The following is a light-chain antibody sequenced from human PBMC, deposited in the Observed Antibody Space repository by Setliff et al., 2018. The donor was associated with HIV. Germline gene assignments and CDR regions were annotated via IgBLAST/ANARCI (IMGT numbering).Light chain of an antibody. V-gene: IGLV2-11*01. CDR2: QAT. J-gene: IGLJ1*01. Sequence: QSALAQPRSVSGSPGQSVTISCPGTRSDVGGYHYVSWYQQHPGKAPKLIIYQATRRPSGVSNRFSGSKSGNVASLTISGLQAEDEADYYCCSNTGSNTLVFGTGTKVTVL. CDR1: RSDVGGYHY. CDR3: CSNTGSNTLV.